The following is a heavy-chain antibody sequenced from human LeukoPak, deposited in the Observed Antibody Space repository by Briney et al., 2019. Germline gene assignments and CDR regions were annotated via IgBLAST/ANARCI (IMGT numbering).Heavy chain of an antibody. V-gene: IGHV3-30*03. D-gene: IGHD1-26*01. CDR3: AREGDSGSAYFDL. J-gene: IGHJ2*01. CDR1: GFTFSSYG. Sequence: GGSLRLSCAASGFTFSSYGMHWVRQAPGKGLEWVAVISYDGSNKYYADSVKGRFTISRDNAKNSLYLQMNSLRAEGTAVYYCAREGDSGSAYFDLWGRGTLVTVSS. CDR2: ISYDGSNK.